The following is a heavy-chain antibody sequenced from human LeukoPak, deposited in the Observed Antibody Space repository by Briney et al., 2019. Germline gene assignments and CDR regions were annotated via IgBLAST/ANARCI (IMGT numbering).Heavy chain of an antibody. D-gene: IGHD1-14*01. CDR2: IYYSGST. Sequence: SETLSLTCTVSGGSISSYYRSWIRQPPGKGLEWIGYIYYSGSTNYNPSLKSRVTISVDTSKNQFSLKLSSVTAADTAVYYCARVKPPRNWFDPWGQGTLVTVSS. CDR3: ARVKPPRNWFDP. J-gene: IGHJ5*02. CDR1: GGSISSYY. V-gene: IGHV4-59*01.